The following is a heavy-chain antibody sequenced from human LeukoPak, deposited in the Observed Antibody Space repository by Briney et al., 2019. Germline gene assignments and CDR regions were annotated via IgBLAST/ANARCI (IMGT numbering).Heavy chain of an antibody. Sequence: GGSLRLSCAASGFTFSSYAMSWVRQAPGKGLEWGSAISGSGGSTYYADFAKGRSNISRDDYKYRQYVQMNSLRAEDTAVYYCAKDSHYLFVPWRQGTLVTVSS. J-gene: IGHJ5*02. CDR2: ISGSGGST. D-gene: IGHD3-10*01. V-gene: IGHV3-23*01. CDR3: AKDSHYLFVP. CDR1: GFTFSSYA.